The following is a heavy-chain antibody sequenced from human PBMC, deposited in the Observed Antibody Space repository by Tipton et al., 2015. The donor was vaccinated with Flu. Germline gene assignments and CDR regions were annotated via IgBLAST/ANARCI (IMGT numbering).Heavy chain of an antibody. CDR2: VYYSGGH. Sequence: TLSLTCTVSGVSITSDYWSWIRQSPGKGLEWIGYVYYSGGHNEYNPSLKSRVTILADTSKNHFSLKLTSVTAADTAVYYCASGESGYGYAYYYGMDVWGQGTTVTVSS. CDR3: ASGESGYGYAYYYGMDV. D-gene: IGHD5-18*01. V-gene: IGHV4-59*01. J-gene: IGHJ6*02. CDR1: GVSITSDY.